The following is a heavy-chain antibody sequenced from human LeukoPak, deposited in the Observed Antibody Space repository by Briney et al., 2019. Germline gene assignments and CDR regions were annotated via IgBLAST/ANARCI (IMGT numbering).Heavy chain of an antibody. CDR1: GFTFSSYA. D-gene: IGHD2-15*01. J-gene: IGHJ6*04. CDR2: ISYDGSNK. Sequence: GGSLRLPCAASGFTFSSYAMHWVRQAPGKGLEWVAVISYDGSNKYYADSVKGRFTISRDNSKNTLYLQMNSLRAEDTAVYYCARYCSGGSCPHYYDGMDVWGKGTTVTVSS. V-gene: IGHV3-30*04. CDR3: ARYCSGGSCPHYYDGMDV.